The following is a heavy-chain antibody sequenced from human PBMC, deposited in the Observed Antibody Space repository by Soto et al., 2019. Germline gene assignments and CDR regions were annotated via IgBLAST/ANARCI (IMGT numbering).Heavy chain of an antibody. D-gene: IGHD2-2*01. CDR2: TSTYNGDT. CDR3: ARPYCSSTSCHNWFDP. J-gene: IGHJ5*02. Sequence: ASVKVSCKASGYTFTSYGISWVRQAPGQGLEWMGWTSTYNGDTNYAQNLQGRVTMTTDTSTSTAYMELRSLRSDDTAVYYCARPYCSSTSCHNWFDPWGQGTLVTVSS. V-gene: IGHV1-18*01. CDR1: GYTFTSYG.